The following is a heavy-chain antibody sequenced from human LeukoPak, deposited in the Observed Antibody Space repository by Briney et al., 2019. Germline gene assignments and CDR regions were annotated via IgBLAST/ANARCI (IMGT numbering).Heavy chain of an antibody. D-gene: IGHD3-22*01. J-gene: IGHJ5*02. CDR2: FHYSGST. V-gene: IGHV4-39*01. CDR1: GGSISSSSYY. CDR3: VSGYPRYWFDP. Sequence: LSVTVSLICTVSGGSISSSSYYWGWIRQPPGKGLEWIGSFHYSGSTCSDPSLKSRVAISVDPSKNQYSLKLSSVTVADTAVYYSVSGYPRYWFDPWGQGTLVTVSS.